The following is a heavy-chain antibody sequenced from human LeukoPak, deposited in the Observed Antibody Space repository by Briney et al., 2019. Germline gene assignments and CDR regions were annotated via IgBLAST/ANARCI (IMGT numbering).Heavy chain of an antibody. D-gene: IGHD6-19*01. V-gene: IGHV4-59*08. CDR2: VYYSGST. CDR1: GDAISGYY. Sequence: PSETLSLTCTVFGDAISGYYWSWIRQSPGQGLEWIGYVYYSGSTNYNPSLSSRVTISIDTSKNQFSLKLSSVTAADTAVYYCARLDVAGTKNAFDIWGQGTMVTVSS. J-gene: IGHJ3*02. CDR3: ARLDVAGTKNAFDI.